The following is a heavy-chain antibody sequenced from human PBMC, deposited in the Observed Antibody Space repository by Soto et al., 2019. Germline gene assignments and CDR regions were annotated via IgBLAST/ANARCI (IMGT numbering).Heavy chain of an antibody. CDR2: IRSKANNYAT. J-gene: IGHJ6*02. Sequence: EVQLVESGGGLVQPGGSLKLSCAASGFTFSGSAVHWVRQASGKGLEWVGRIRSKANNYATAYAASGQGRFTIFRDDLKHTAYLKMNSLTTEDTAVYYCTNPQVYYGMDVWGQGTTVTVSS. CDR3: TNPQVYYGMDV. V-gene: IGHV3-73*02. CDR1: GFTFSGSA.